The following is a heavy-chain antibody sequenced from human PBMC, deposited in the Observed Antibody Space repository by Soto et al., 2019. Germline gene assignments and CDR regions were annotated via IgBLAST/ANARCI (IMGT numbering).Heavy chain of an antibody. CDR2: IFYSGST. CDR3: ARDWYNYDRDGYYYFFDF. Sequence: SETLSLTCTVSGGSLSSGDYYWNWVRQRPGKGLEWIGNIFYSGSTYYNPSLMSRLTIAVDTSKNQFSLSLISVTAADTAVYFCARDWYNYDRDGYYYFFDFWGQGTLVTVPQ. J-gene: IGHJ4*02. CDR1: GGSLSSGDYY. D-gene: IGHD3-22*01. V-gene: IGHV4-31*02.